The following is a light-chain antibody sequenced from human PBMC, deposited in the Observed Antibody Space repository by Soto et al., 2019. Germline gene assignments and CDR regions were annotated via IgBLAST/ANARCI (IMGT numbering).Light chain of an antibody. Sequence: DIQMTQSPSTLSASVGDRVTITCRASQSISTWLAWYQQKPGKAPKLLIYKASSLESGVPSRFSGSASGTEFTLTISSLQPDDFATCYCQQYNSYVWTFGQGTKVDIK. CDR3: QQYNSYVWT. CDR2: KAS. V-gene: IGKV1-5*03. CDR1: QSISTW. J-gene: IGKJ1*01.